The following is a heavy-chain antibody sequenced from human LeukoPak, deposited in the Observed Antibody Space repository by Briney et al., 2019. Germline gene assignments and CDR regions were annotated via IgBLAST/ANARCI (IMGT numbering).Heavy chain of an antibody. D-gene: IGHD5-12*01. J-gene: IGHJ5*02. CDR3: AKDPGYSGYGRFDP. CDR2: ISGSGGST. Sequence: RGSLRLSCAASGFTFSSYAMSWVRQAPGKGLEWVSAISGSGGSTYYADSVKGRLTISRDNSKNTLYLQMNSLRAEDTAVYYCAKDPGYSGYGRFDPWGQGTLVTVSS. V-gene: IGHV3-23*01. CDR1: GFTFSSYA.